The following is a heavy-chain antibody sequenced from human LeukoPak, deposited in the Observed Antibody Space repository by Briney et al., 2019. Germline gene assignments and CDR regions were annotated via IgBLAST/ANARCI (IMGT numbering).Heavy chain of an antibody. Sequence: SETLSLTCTVSGGSISSGGYYWSWIRQPPGKGLEWIGYIYHSGSTYYNPSLKSRVTISVDRSKNQFSLELSSVTAADTAVYYCARVEAATTNPRFDYWGQGTLGTVSS. CDR3: ARVEAATTNPRFDY. CDR1: GGSISSGGYY. J-gene: IGHJ4*02. V-gene: IGHV4-30-2*01. CDR2: IYHSGST. D-gene: IGHD5-24*01.